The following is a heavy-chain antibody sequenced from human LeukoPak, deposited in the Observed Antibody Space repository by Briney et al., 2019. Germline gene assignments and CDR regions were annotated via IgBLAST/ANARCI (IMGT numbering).Heavy chain of an antibody. V-gene: IGHV3-53*01. CDR1: GFTVSGNY. J-gene: IGHJ6*03. CDR2: IYSGGTT. CDR3: AREGGGYCSSTSCYANYYYYYMDV. D-gene: IGHD2-2*01. Sequence: PGGSLRLSCAVSGFTVSGNYMSWVRQAPGKGLEWVSLIYSGGTTYYADSVKGRFTISRDNAKNSLYLQMNSLRAEDTAVYYCAREGGGYCSSTSCYANYYYYYMDVWGKGTTVTISS.